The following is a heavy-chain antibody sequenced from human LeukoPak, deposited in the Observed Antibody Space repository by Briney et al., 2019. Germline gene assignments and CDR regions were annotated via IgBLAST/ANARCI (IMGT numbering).Heavy chain of an antibody. Sequence: GSVKVSCKVSGYTLTELSIHWMRQAPGKGLEWMGGFDPEDAERIYAQRLQGRVTMTEDPSTDTAYMELSSLRSEDTAVYYCATDKRQYNILTAYFKAEYFQYWGQGTLVTVSA. CDR3: ATDKRQYNILTAYFKAEYFQY. V-gene: IGHV1-24*01. D-gene: IGHD3-9*01. CDR1: GYTLTELS. CDR2: FDPEDAER. J-gene: IGHJ1*01.